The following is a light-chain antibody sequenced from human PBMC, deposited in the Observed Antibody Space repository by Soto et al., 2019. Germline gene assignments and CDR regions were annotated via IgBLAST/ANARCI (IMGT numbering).Light chain of an antibody. J-gene: IGLJ7*01. V-gene: IGLV1-40*01. CDR1: SSNIGADYD. Sequence: QSVLTQPPSVSGAPGQRITISCTGSSSNIGADYDVHWYQLLPGAAPKLLISDNNNRPSGVPDRFSRSKSGTSASLVITGLQPEDEADYYCQSYDNSLGGHVVFGGGTQLTVL. CDR3: QSYDNSLGGHVV. CDR2: DNN.